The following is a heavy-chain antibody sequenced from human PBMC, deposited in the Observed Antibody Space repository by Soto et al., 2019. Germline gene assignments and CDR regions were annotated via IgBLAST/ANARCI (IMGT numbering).Heavy chain of an antibody. V-gene: IGHV1-18*01. J-gene: IGHJ6*03. D-gene: IGHD2-2*02. CDR3: ATVVSDTLYYYYMDV. CDR1: GYTFTSYG. Sequence: ASVEVSCTASGYTFTSYGISWVRQAPGQGLEWMGWISAYNGNTNYAQKLQGRVTMTTDTSTSTAYMELRSLRSDDTAVYYCATVVSDTLYYYYMDVWGKGTTVTVSS. CDR2: ISAYNGNT.